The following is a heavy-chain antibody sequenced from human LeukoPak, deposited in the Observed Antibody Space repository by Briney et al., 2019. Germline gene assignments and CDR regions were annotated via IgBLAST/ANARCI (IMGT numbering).Heavy chain of an antibody. CDR1: ALPFSTYA. CDR3: AKVRNIAAAGTLGWFDP. V-gene: IGHV3-30*18. Sequence: GGPLRLSCPAPALPFSTYAWPGAPKAQAKGLEGLPVISLDGDNKYYADSVKGRFTISRDNSKNTLYLQMNSLRAEDTAIYYSAKVRNIAAAGTLGWFDPWGQGTLATVSS. J-gene: IGHJ5*02. CDR2: ISLDGDNK. D-gene: IGHD6-13*01.